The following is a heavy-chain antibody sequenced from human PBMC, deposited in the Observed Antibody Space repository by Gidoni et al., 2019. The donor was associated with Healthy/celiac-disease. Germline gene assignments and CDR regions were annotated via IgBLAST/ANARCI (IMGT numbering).Heavy chain of an antibody. CDR2: ISDDGSNK. CDR3: ASTLSGWAPFDY. D-gene: IGHD6-19*01. Sequence: QVQLVESGGGVVQPGRSLRLSCAASGFTFSSYAMPWVRQAPGKGLEWVAVISDDGSNKYYADSVKGRFTISRDNSKNTLYLQMNSLRAEDTAVYYCASTLSGWAPFDYWGQGTLVTVSS. CDR1: GFTFSSYA. V-gene: IGHV3-30-3*01. J-gene: IGHJ4*02.